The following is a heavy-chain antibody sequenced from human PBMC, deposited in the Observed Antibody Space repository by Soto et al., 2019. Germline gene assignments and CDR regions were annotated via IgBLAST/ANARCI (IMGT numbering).Heavy chain of an antibody. D-gene: IGHD1-26*01. CDR2: IWYDGSNK. J-gene: IGHJ6*02. CDR1: GFTFSSYG. CDR3: ARDRIVGATLDGMDV. V-gene: IGHV3-33*01. Sequence: LRLSCAASGFTFSSYGMHWVRQAPGKGLEWVAVIWYDGSNKYYADSVKGRFTISRDNSKNTLYLQMNSLRAEDTAVYYCARDRIVGATLDGMDVWGQGTTVTVSS.